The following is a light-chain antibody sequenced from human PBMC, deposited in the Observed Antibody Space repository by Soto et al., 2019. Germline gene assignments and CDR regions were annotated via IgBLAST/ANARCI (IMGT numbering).Light chain of an antibody. CDR2: GAS. J-gene: IGKJ4*01. V-gene: IGKV1-39*01. CDR1: QSISSY. CDR3: QQFNNYPQLT. Sequence: IQMTQSPSSXSASVGDRVTITCRASQSISSYLNWYQQRPGKAPKVLIYGASTLQSGVPSRFSGSGSGTEFTLTIRSLQPEDFATYYCQQFNNYPQLTFGGGTKVDIK.